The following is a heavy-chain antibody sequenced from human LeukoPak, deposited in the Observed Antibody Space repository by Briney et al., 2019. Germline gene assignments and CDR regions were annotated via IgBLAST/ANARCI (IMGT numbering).Heavy chain of an antibody. J-gene: IGHJ4*02. Sequence: GGSLRLSCAASGFTFSSYGLHWVRQAPGKGLEWVAFIRYDGSNKYYADSVKGRFTISRDNSKNTLYLQMNSLRAEDTAVYYCAKDLGYYDSPFDYWGQGTLVTVSS. CDR2: IRYDGSNK. V-gene: IGHV3-30*02. D-gene: IGHD3-22*01. CDR1: GFTFSSYG. CDR3: AKDLGYYDSPFDY.